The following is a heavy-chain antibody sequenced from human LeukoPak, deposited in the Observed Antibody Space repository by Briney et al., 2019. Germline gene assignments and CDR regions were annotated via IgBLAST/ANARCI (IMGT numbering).Heavy chain of an antibody. D-gene: IGHD6-6*01. Sequence: GGSLRLSCATPGFTFSHAWMTWVRQAPGKGLEWVGRIKSKIDGGTTDFAAPVKGRFTISRDDSKNTLYLQMNSLKTEDTAVYYCTTERSVTARLFDNWGQGTLVTVSS. CDR3: TTERSVTARLFDN. CDR2: IKSKIDGGTT. V-gene: IGHV3-15*01. J-gene: IGHJ4*02. CDR1: GFTFSHAW.